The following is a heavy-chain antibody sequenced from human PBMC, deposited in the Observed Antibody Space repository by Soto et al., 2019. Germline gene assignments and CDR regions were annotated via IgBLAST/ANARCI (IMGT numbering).Heavy chain of an antibody. CDR3: ARDYSSSRYYGMDV. Sequence: EVQLVETGGGLIQPGGSLRLSCAASGFTVSSNYMSWVRQAPGKGLEWVSVIYRGGSSYYADSVKGRFTISRDNSKNTLYLQMNSLRAEDTAVYYCARDYSSSRYYGMDVLGQGTTVTVSS. CDR2: IYRGGSS. V-gene: IGHV3-53*02. CDR1: GFTVSSNY. D-gene: IGHD3-22*01. J-gene: IGHJ6*02.